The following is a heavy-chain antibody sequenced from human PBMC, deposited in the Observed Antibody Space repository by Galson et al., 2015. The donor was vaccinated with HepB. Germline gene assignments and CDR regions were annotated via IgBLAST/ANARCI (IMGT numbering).Heavy chain of an antibody. CDR1: GGTFSSYA. D-gene: IGHD3-16*01. V-gene: IGHV1-69*04. CDR2: IIPILGIA. J-gene: IGHJ3*02. Sequence: SVKVSCKASGGTFSSYAISWVRQAPGQGLEWMGRIIPILGIANYAQKFQGRVTITADKSTSTAYMELSSLRSEDTAVYYCARWYSSAPGEDYAFDIRGQGTMVTVSS. CDR3: ARWYSSAPGEDYAFDI.